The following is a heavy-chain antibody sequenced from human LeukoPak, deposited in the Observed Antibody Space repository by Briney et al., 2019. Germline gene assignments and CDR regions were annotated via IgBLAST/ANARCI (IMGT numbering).Heavy chain of an antibody. V-gene: IGHV4-4*07. CDR2: IYTSGST. CDR3: ARDTVSSGWYTRGIYYI. Sequence: SETLSLTCTVSGGSISSYYWSWIRQPAGKGLEWIGRIYTSGSTNYNPSLKSRVTMSVDTSKNQFSLKLSSVTAADTAVYYCARDTVSSGWYTRGIYYIWGQGTMVTVSS. J-gene: IGHJ3*02. CDR1: GGSISSYY. D-gene: IGHD6-19*01.